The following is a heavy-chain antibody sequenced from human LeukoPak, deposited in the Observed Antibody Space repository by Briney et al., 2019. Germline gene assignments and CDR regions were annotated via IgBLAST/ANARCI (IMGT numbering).Heavy chain of an antibody. Sequence: GGSLRLSCAASGFTFSSYAMSGARQAPGKGLDWVSGISGSGGTTYYADSVTGRFTISRDNSKNTYLQMNTLRAEDTAAYYCAKDSRSTLPRGRLDYWGQGTLVTVSS. CDR3: AKDSRSTLPRGRLDY. D-gene: IGHD2-21*02. CDR2: ISGSGGTT. CDR1: GFTFSSYA. V-gene: IGHV3-23*01. J-gene: IGHJ4*02.